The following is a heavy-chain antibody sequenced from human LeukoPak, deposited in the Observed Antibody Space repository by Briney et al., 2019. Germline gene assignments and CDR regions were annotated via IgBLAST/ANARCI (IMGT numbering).Heavy chain of an antibody. CDR2: IIPIFGTA. J-gene: IGHJ6*02. Sequence: ASVKVSCKASGGTFSSYAISWVRQAPGQGLEWMGGIIPIFGTANYAQKFQGRVTITADESTSTAYMELSSLRSEDTAVYYCARGPVYYYGMDVWGQGTTVTVSS. CDR1: GGTFSSYA. V-gene: IGHV1-69*13. CDR3: ARGPVYYYGMDV.